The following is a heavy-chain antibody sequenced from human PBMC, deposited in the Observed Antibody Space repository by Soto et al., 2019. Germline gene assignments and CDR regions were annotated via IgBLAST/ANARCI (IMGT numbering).Heavy chain of an antibody. CDR2: ISAYNGNT. V-gene: IGHV1-18*01. CDR1: GYTFTNYG. D-gene: IGHD3-3*01. CDR3: ARGGRFAVADTDY. J-gene: IGHJ4*02. Sequence: QVQLVQSGVEVKKPGASVKVSCKASGYTFTNYGITWVRQAPGQGLEWLGWISAYNGNTNYAQKCHTRATMTNATSTSTAYMDLRSLRSDDTAVYYCARGGRFAVADTDYWGQGTLLTVSS.